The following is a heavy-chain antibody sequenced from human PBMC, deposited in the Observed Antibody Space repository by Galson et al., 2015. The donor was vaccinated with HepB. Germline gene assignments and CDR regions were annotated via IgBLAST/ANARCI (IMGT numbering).Heavy chain of an antibody. CDR3: ARDRGYTYYMDV. V-gene: IGHV3-7*03. J-gene: IGHJ6*03. D-gene: IGHD2-2*02. Sequence: SLRLSCAASGFIFPYYWMSWVRQAPGKGLEWVANIKQDGSEEFYVDSVKGRFTISRDNAKNSLYLQVNSLRAEDTALYYCARDRGYTYYMDVWGKGTSVTVSS. CDR2: IKQDGSEE. CDR1: GFIFPYYW.